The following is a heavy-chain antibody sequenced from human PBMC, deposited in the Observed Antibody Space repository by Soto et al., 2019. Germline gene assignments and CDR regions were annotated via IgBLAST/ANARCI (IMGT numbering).Heavy chain of an antibody. J-gene: IGHJ4*02. CDR1: GFTFSSYS. CDR2: ITGSSGTM. Sequence: PGGSLKLSCAASGFTFSSYSMNWVRQAPGKGLEWVSYITGSSGTMYYADSVKGRFTISRDNAKNSLYLQMNRLRDEDTAVYYCASHLGGDCSSSSCPSHTHFDYWGQGTLVTVSS. D-gene: IGHD2-2*01. V-gene: IGHV3-48*02. CDR3: ASHLGGDCSSSSCPSHTHFDY.